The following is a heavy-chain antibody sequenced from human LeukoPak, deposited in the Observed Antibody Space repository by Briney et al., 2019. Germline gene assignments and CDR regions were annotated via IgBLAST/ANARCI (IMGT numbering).Heavy chain of an antibody. CDR2: ISSSSSYI. D-gene: IGHD5-18*01. V-gene: IGHV3-21*01. CDR1: GFTFSSYS. Sequence: GGSLRLSCAASGFTFSSYSMNWVRQAPGKGLEWVSSISSSSSYIYYADSVKGRFTISRDNAKNSLYLQMNSLRAEDTAVYYCARVRAAMARGYYGMDVWGQGTTVTVSS. CDR3: ARVRAAMARGYYGMDV. J-gene: IGHJ6*02.